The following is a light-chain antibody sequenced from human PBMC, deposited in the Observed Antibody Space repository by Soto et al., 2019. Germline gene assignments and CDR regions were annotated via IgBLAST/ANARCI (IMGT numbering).Light chain of an antibody. V-gene: IGKV3D-15*01. Sequence: EMLFTQSPATPSFFSGERATLSFRARQSVASNQLAWYQQKPGQAPRLLIYGASTRATGIPARFSGSGSGTEFTLTISSLQSEDFAVYYCQQSNNWPPITVGQGTRLEIK. CDR1: QSVASN. CDR3: QQSNNWPPIT. J-gene: IGKJ5*01. CDR2: GAS.